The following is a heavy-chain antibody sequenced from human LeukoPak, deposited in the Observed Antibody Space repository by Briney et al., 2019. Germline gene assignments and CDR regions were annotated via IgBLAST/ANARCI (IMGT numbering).Heavy chain of an antibody. CDR2: ISSSGSTI. J-gene: IGHJ6*04. CDR3: AELGITMIGGV. CDR1: GFTFSGYE. D-gene: IGHD3-10*02. V-gene: IGHV3-48*03. Sequence: GGSLRLSCAASGFTFSGYEMNWVRQAPGKGLEWVSYISSSGSTIYYADSVKGRFTISRDNAKNSLYLQMNNLRAEDTAVYYCAELGITMIGGVWGKGTTVTISS.